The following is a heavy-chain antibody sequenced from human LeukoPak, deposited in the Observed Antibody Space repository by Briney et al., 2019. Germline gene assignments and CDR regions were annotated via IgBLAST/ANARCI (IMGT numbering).Heavy chain of an antibody. V-gene: IGHV3-20*04. CDR2: INWNGGST. Sequence: GGSLRLSCAASGFSFDVYGMSWVRQPPGKGLEWVSGINWNGGSTMYAASVKGRFTISRDNAKNSLHLQMTRLSAEDTAYYYCARTIASGSYDLFDYWGQGTLVTVSS. J-gene: IGHJ4*02. CDR1: GFSFDVYG. D-gene: IGHD3-10*01. CDR3: ARTIASGSYDLFDY.